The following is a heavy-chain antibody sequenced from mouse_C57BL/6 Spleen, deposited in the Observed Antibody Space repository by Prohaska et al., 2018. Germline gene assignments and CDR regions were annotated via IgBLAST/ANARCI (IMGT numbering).Heavy chain of an antibody. D-gene: IGHD2-5*01. CDR2: IYPSDRDT. CDR3: AIRNYSKEFAY. CDR1: GYTFTSYW. J-gene: IGHJ3*01. V-gene: IGHV1-74*01. Sequence: QVHLQQPGAELVKPGASVKVSCKASGYTFTSYWMHWVKQRPGQGLEWIGRIYPSDRDTNYNQKFKGKATLTVDKSSSTAYMQLSSLTSEDSAVYYCAIRNYSKEFAYWGQGTLVTVSA.